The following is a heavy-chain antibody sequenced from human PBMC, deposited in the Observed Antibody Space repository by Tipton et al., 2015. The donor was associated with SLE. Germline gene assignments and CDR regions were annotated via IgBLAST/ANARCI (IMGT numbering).Heavy chain of an antibody. J-gene: IGHJ5*02. CDR3: ARHSLGQYQMLSGSGWFDP. V-gene: IGHV4-59*08. CDR1: GASISNSF. D-gene: IGHD2-2*01. CDR2: IYNSGNS. Sequence: TLSLTCTVSGASISNSFWSWIRQYPGKGLEWIGYIYNSGNSKYNPSLESRVTISLDTSRDQFSLKRSSVTAADTAVYYCARHSLGQYQMLSGSGWFDPWGQGTLVTVSS.